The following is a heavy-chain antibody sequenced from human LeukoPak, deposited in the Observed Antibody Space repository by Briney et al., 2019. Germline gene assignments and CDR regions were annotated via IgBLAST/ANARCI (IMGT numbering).Heavy chain of an antibody. CDR1: GFSFSTYS. D-gene: IGHD6-25*01. V-gene: IGHV3-21*01. CDR2: ISSSSTYI. CDR3: ARDDIAAATIFDY. J-gene: IGHJ4*02. Sequence: GGSLRLSCAASGFSFSTYSMNWVRQAPGKGLEWVSSISSSSTYIYYADSVKGRFTISRDNAKNSLYLQMNSLRAEDTAVYYCARDDIAAATIFDYWGQGTLVTVSS.